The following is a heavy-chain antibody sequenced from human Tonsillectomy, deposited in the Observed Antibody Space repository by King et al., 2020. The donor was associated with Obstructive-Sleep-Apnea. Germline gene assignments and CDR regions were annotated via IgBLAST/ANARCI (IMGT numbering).Heavy chain of an antibody. CDR2: INPSGGST. Sequence: VQLVESGAEVKKPGASVKVSCKASGYTFTSYYMHWVRQAPGQGLEWMGIINPSGGSTSYAQKFQGRGTMTRDTSTSTVYMERSSLRSEDTAVYYCASSGNWNDVNPWGQGTLVTVSS. D-gene: IGHD1-1*01. CDR3: ASSGNWNDVNP. J-gene: IGHJ5*02. V-gene: IGHV1-46*01. CDR1: GYTFTSYY.